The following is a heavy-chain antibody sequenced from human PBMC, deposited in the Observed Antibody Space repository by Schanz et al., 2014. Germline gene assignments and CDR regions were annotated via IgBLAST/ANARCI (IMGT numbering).Heavy chain of an antibody. CDR3: ARVWKDQYIVVRSGWSDGMDV. D-gene: IGHD3-22*01. CDR1: GFNFSTYA. Sequence: QVHLVESGGGVVQPGGSLRLSCAASGFNFSTYALHWVRQAPGKGLEWVAVISYDGINKYYADSVKGRFTISRGNSKNTLYLEMNSLRPDDTAVYYCARVWKDQYIVVRSGWSDGMDVWGQGTAVTVSS. V-gene: IGHV3-30*04. CDR2: ISYDGINK. J-gene: IGHJ6*02.